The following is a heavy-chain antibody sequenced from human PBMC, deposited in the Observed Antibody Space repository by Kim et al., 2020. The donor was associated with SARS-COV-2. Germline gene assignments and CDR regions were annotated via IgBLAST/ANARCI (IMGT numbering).Heavy chain of an antibody. Sequence: SETLSLTCAVSGGSISSSNWWSWVRQPPGKGLEWIGEIYHSGSTYYNPSLKSRVTISVDKSKNQFSLKLSSVTAADTAVYYCARGLRTVVAAIFSASRFKGWFDPWGQGTLVTVSS. D-gene: IGHD2-15*01. CDR2: IYHSGST. CDR3: ARGLRTVVAAIFSASRFKGWFDP. V-gene: IGHV4-4*02. J-gene: IGHJ5*02. CDR1: GGSISSSNW.